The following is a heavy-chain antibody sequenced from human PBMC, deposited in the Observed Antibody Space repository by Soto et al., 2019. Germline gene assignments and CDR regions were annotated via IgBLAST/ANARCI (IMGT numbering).Heavy chain of an antibody. CDR3: ARAGYSSSNYYYYGMDV. Sequence: GGSLRLSCAASGFTFSSYSMNWVRQAPGKGLEWVSSISSSSSYIYYADSVKGRFTISRDNAKNSLYLQMNSLRAEDTAVYYCARAGYSSSNYYYYGMDVWGQGTTVTVSS. CDR1: GFTFSSYS. V-gene: IGHV3-21*01. J-gene: IGHJ6*02. D-gene: IGHD6-13*01. CDR2: ISSSSSYI.